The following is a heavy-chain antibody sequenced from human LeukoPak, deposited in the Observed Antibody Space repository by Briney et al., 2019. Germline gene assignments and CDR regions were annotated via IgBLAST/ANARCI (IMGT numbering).Heavy chain of an antibody. J-gene: IGHJ6*03. CDR1: SDSISSSSSY. CDR2: IYYSGST. V-gene: IGHV4-39*07. CDR3: ARVPGYNYYYMDV. Sequence: PSETLSLTCTVSSDSISSSSSYWGWIRQPPGKGLEWIGSIYYSGSTYYNPSLKSRVTISVDTSKNQFSLRLSSVTAADTAVYYCARVPGYNYYYMDVWGKGTTVTVSS. D-gene: IGHD6-13*01.